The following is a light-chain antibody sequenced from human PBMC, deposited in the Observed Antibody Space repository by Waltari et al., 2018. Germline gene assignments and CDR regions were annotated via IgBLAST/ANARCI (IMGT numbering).Light chain of an antibody. CDR3: QQRSNWLIT. Sequence: EIVLTQSPTTLSLSPGERATLSCRASQSVSSYLVWYQQKPGQAPKFLIYDASNRATGVPARFSGSGSGTDFTLTINSLEPEDFAVYYCQQRSNWLITFGQGTRLEIK. CDR2: DAS. CDR1: QSVSSY. V-gene: IGKV3-11*01. J-gene: IGKJ5*01.